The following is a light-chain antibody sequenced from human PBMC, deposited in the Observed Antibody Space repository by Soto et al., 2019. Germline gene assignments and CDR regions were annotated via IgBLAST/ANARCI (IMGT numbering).Light chain of an antibody. V-gene: IGKV3-20*01. Sequence: EIVLTQSPGTLSLSPGEGATLSYRASRSINSNYLAWYQQKPGQAPSLLTYGASRRATDVPDRFSASGSGTDFALTISRLEPEDVAVYYCQQYISSPLTFGGGTKVDIK. J-gene: IGKJ4*01. CDR3: QQYISSPLT. CDR1: RSINSNY. CDR2: GAS.